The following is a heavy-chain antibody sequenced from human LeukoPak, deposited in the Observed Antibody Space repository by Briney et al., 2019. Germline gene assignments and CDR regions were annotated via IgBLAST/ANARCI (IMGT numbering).Heavy chain of an antibody. V-gene: IGHV4-38-2*01. CDR1: GYSISSGYC. J-gene: IGHJ4*02. CDR3: ARAPGSGWSD. D-gene: IGHD6-19*01. CDR2: ISNSGDT. Sequence: PSETQSLTCAVSGYSISSGYCWGWIRQPPGEGLEWIGAISNSGDTYYKPSLKSRLIISLDTFKNHFSLNLISVTATDTAVYYCARAPGSGWSDWGRGTLVTVSS.